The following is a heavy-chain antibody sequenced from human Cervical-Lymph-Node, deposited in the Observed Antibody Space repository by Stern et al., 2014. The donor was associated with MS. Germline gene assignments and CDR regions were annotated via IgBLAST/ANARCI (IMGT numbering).Heavy chain of an antibody. J-gene: IGHJ4*02. CDR2: ISHSGDT. V-gene: IGHV4-59*08. CDR3: ARLSTAVDF. CDR1: GGSISSRY. Sequence: QVQLQESGPGLVKPSETLSLTCAVSGGSISSRYWGWIRQPPGKGLEWIGLISHSGDTKDNPSLKSRVTISLDTYKNQFSLTVTSVTAADTAVYYCARLSTAVDFWGQGTLVTVSS.